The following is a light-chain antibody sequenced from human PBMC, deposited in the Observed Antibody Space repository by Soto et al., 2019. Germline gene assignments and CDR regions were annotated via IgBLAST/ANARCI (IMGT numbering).Light chain of an antibody. J-gene: IGLJ2*01. CDR2: GNS. CDR1: SSNIGAGYD. Sequence: QSVLTQPPSVSGAPGQRVTISCTGSSSNIGAGYDVHWYRQLPGTAPKLLIYGNSNRPSGVPDRFSGSKSGTSASLAITGLQAEDEADYYCQSHDSSLSGSVFGGGTKVTVL. CDR3: QSHDSSLSGSV. V-gene: IGLV1-40*01.